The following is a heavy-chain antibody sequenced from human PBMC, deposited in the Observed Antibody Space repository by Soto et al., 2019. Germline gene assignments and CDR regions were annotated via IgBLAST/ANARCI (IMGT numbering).Heavy chain of an antibody. CDR1: GGSISSTNW. Sequence: QVQLQQSGPRLVKPSGTLSLTCYVSGGSISSTNWWTWVRQPPGKGLEWIGDIYHTGNTNDNPSVRSRLTITVDQSNYEFPLNLTAVTAADTALYYCATLPPRIKVSLLPIPTWGKGILVTVSS. V-gene: IGHV4-4*02. D-gene: IGHD2-2*02. CDR2: IYHTGNT. CDR3: ATLPPRIKVSLLPIPT. J-gene: IGHJ4*02.